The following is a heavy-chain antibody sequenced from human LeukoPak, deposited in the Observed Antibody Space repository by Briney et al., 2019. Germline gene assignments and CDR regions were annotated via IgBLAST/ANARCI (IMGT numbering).Heavy chain of an antibody. CDR2: IIPIFGTA. CDR3: ARDYGGNLEYYFDY. Sequence: ASVKVSCKASGGAFSSYAISWVRQAPGQGLEWMGGIIPIFGTANYAQKFQGRVTITTDESTSTAYMELSSLGSEDTAVYYCARDYGGNLEYYFDYWGQGTLVTVSS. V-gene: IGHV1-69*05. CDR1: GGAFSSYA. J-gene: IGHJ4*02. D-gene: IGHD4-23*01.